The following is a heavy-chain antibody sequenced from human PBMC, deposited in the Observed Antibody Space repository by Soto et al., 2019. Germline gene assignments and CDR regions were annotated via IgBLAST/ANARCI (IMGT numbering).Heavy chain of an antibody. V-gene: IGHV4-59*11. D-gene: IGHD3-10*01. CDR2: VFYSGST. CDR3: ATSFMVPVDYLVT. J-gene: IGHJ5*02. CDR1: AAPPDSHY. Sequence: SVTLSLPWTVSAAPPDSHYCSWNRQPPGKGLEWIGQVFYSGSTNYNPSLKSRFTISINTSMKQFSPKLTSGCAADTAVHYCATSFMVPVDYLVTWGQETLV.